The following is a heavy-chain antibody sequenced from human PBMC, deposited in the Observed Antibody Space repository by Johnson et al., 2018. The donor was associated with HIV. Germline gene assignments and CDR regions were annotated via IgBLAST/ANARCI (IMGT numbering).Heavy chain of an antibody. D-gene: IGHD2-2*01. CDR1: GFTVSSNY. J-gene: IGHJ3*02. Sequence: VYLVESGGGLIQPGGSLRLSCAASGFTVSSNYMSWVRQAPGKGLEWVSGINWDGDRTGYADSVKGRFTISRDNSKNTLYLQMHSLRAEDTAIYYCAKDPLVVPAATLDAFDIWGQGTMVTVSS. CDR3: AKDPLVVPAATLDAFDI. CDR2: INWDGDRT. V-gene: IGHV3-53*01.